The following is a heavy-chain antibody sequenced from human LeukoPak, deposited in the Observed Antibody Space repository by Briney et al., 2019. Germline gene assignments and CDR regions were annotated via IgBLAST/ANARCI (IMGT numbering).Heavy chain of an antibody. CDR3: TTDECGISSSCVLKDAFDI. CDR1: GFIFSDAW. V-gene: IGHV3-15*05. Sequence: GGSLRLSCVASGFIFSDAWMSWVRQAPGKGLEWVGRIKTKTDGATTDYAAPVKGRFTVSRDDSIRTLYLQMNSLKIEDTALYYCTTDECGISSSCVLKDAFDIWGQGTMVTVSS. D-gene: IGHD2-2*01. CDR2: IKTKTDGATT. J-gene: IGHJ3*02.